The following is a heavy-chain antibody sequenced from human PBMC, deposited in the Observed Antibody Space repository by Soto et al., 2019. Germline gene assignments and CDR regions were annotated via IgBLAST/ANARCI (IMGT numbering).Heavy chain of an antibody. CDR1: GFNFANYA. V-gene: IGHV3-30*18. Sequence: PGGSLRLSCVASGFNFANYAMNWVRQAPGKGLEWVAVISYHGIDKYYADSVRGRFTISRDNSKDTLYLQMNSLRADDTAVYYCAKDGPYSYYFGYYFAHWGQGTPVTVSS. CDR2: ISYHGIDK. J-gene: IGHJ4*02. D-gene: IGHD4-4*01. CDR3: AKDGPYSYYFGYYFAH.